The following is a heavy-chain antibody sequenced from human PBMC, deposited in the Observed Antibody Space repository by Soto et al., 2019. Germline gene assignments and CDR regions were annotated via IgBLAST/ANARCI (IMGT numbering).Heavy chain of an antibody. CDR1: GYTFTSYG. CDR2: ISAYNGNT. J-gene: IGHJ5*02. CDR3: ARDLGSSWYSNSNWFDP. D-gene: IGHD6-13*01. V-gene: IGHV1-18*01. Sequence: ASVKVSCKASGYTFTSYGISWVRQAPGQGLEWMGWISAYNGNTNYAQKLQGRVTMTTDTSTSTAYMELRSLRSDDTAVYYCARDLGSSWYSNSNWFDPWGQGTLVTVSS.